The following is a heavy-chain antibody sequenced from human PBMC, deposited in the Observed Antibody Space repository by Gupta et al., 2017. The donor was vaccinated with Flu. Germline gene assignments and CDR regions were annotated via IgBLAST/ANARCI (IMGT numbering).Heavy chain of an antibody. V-gene: IGHV1-18*01. CDR2: IAPYNGDT. Sequence: QGLEWLGWIAPYNGDTTFAQEFQGRVTMTTDTSTNTAYLELRSLRSDDTAVYYCARDPGYYDSSGYYYAVFDYWGQGTLVTVSS. D-gene: IGHD3-22*01. CDR3: ARDPGYYDSSGYYYAVFDY. J-gene: IGHJ4*02.